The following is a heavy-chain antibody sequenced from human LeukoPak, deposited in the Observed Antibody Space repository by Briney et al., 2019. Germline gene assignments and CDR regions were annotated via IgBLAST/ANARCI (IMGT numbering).Heavy chain of an antibody. J-gene: IGHJ4*02. CDR1: GFTFSDYY. V-gene: IGHV3-53*01. CDR2: IYSGSNT. CDR3: ARGPSSSWYLD. D-gene: IGHD6-13*01. Sequence: PGGSLRLSCAASGFTFSDYYMSWIRQAPGKGLEWVSIIYSGSNTFYADSVKGRFTISRDSSTNTVYLQMNSLRAEDTAVYYCARGPSSSWYLDWGQGTLVTVSS.